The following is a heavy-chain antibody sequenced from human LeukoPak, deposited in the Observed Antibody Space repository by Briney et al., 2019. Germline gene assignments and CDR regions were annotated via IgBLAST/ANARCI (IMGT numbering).Heavy chain of an antibody. J-gene: IGHJ4*02. Sequence: PGGSLRLSCAASGFTFSSYAMSWVRQAPGKGLEWVGRIKSKTDGGTTDYAAPVKGRFTISRDDSKNTLYLQMNSLKTEDTAVYYCTTGMRDYYDSSGYYFWYWGQGALVTVSS. V-gene: IGHV3-15*01. CDR1: GFTFSSYA. D-gene: IGHD3-22*01. CDR3: TTGMRDYYDSSGYYFWY. CDR2: IKSKTDGGTT.